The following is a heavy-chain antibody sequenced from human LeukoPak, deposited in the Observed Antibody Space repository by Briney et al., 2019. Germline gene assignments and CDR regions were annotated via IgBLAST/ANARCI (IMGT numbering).Heavy chain of an antibody. Sequence: PGGSLRLSCAASGFTFSSYSMNWVPQAPGKGLEWVSSISSSSSYIYYADSVKGRFTISRDNAKNSLYLQMNSLRAEDTAVYYCARERSGYDSGPYYFDYWGQGTLVTVSS. CDR1: GFTFSSYS. V-gene: IGHV3-21*01. D-gene: IGHD5-12*01. CDR2: ISSSSSYI. J-gene: IGHJ4*02. CDR3: ARERSGYDSGPYYFDY.